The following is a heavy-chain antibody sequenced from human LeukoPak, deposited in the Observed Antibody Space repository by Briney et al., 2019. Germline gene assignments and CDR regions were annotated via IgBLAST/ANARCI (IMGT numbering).Heavy chain of an antibody. Sequence: SVKVSCKASGGTFSSYAISWVRQAPGQGLGWMGGIIPIFGTANYAQKFQGRVTITADESTSTAYMELSSLRSEDTAVYYCARFVVAPQGDWFDPWGQGTLVTVSS. CDR2: IIPIFGTA. V-gene: IGHV1-69*13. D-gene: IGHD2-15*01. CDR1: GGTFSSYA. CDR3: ARFVVAPQGDWFDP. J-gene: IGHJ5*02.